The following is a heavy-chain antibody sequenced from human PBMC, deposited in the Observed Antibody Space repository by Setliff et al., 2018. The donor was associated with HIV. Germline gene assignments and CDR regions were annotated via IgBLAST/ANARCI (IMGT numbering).Heavy chain of an antibody. D-gene: IGHD3-3*01. J-gene: IGHJ4*02. Sequence: SQTLSLPCAVSGASISDGTYYWSWIRQPAGKGLEWIGSVYHSGTTYYNPSLKSRVTISVDMSNNQFSLKVTSVTAADTAVYYCMRGRSITIFGVAYFDFWGQGTQVTVSS. V-gene: IGHV4-61*02. CDR2: VYHSGTT. CDR1: GASISDGTYY. CDR3: MRGRSITIFGVAYFDF.